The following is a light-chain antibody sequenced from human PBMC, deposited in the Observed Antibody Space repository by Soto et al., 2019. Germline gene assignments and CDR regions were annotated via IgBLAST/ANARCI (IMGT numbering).Light chain of an antibody. CDR3: QQYGSSLYT. CDR2: SAS. J-gene: IGKJ2*01. Sequence: EIGLTQSPGTLSLSPGERATLSCRASQSVSSSYLAWYQQKVGQAPRLLIYSASSRATGIPDRFSGSGSGTDFSLTISRLEPEDFAVYYCQQYGSSLYTFGQGTKLEIK. CDR1: QSVSSSY. V-gene: IGKV3-20*01.